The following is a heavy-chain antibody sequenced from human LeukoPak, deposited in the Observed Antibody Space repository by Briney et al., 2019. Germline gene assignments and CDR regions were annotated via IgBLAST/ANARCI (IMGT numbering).Heavy chain of an antibody. CDR2: IYPANSDT. J-gene: IGHJ1*01. D-gene: IGHD2-2*01. CDR3: ARPACSSTSCYLYFQY. V-gene: IGHV5-51*01. CDR1: GYSFTNYW. Sequence: GESLKISCKGSGYSFTNYWIGWVRQTPGKGLEWMAIIYPANSDTRYSPSFQGQVTISADKSISTAYLQWSSLKASDTAMYYCARPACSSTSCYLYFQYWGQGTLVTVSS.